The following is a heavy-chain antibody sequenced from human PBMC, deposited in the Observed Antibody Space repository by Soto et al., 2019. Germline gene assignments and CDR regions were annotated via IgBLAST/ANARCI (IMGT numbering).Heavy chain of an antibody. J-gene: IGHJ3*02. CDR2: IYWDDDK. CDR3: AHRRKEATNAFDI. CDR1: GFTFSTTGEA. Sequence: QITLKESGPTLVKPTQALTLTCTFSGFTFSTTGEAVGWIRQPPGKALEWLALIYWDDDKRYSPSLNTRLTITKDTSKNQVVLTMTNMDPVDTATYSCAHRRKEATNAFDIWGQGTMVTVSS. V-gene: IGHV2-5*02.